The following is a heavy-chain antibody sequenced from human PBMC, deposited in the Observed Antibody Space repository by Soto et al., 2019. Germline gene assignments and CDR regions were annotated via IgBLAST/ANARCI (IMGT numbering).Heavy chain of an antibody. J-gene: IGHJ4*02. D-gene: IGHD4-17*01. CDR2: INPSGGST. Sequence: ASVKVSCKASGYTFTSYYMHWVRQAPGQGLEWMGIINPSGGSTSYAQKFQGRVTMTRDTSTGTVYMELSSLRSEYTAVYYCATDVSLYGDYLGANNGYYFDYWGQGTLVTVSS. CDR1: GYTFTSYY. V-gene: IGHV1-46*03. CDR3: ATDVSLYGDYLGANNGYYFDY.